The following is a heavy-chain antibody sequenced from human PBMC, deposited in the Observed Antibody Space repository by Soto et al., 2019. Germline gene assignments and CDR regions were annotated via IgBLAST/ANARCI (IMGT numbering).Heavy chain of an antibody. Sequence: SQTLSLSCVISGDSVASNRANWNWVRQSPSRGLEWLGRTYYRSKWRNDYALSVNSRITINPDTSKNQLSLQLSSVTPDDSAISYFVRGVVSSFDYWVHGPLFTVSS. V-gene: IGHV6-1*01. J-gene: IGHJ4*01. CDR1: GDSVASNRAN. CDR2: TYYRSKWRN. CDR3: VRGVVSSFDY. D-gene: IGHD3-16*02.